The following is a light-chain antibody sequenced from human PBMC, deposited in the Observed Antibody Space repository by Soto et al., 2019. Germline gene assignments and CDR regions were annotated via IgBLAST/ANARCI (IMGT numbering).Light chain of an antibody. J-gene: IGLJ1*01. CDR1: NSDVGGYNF. CDR2: DVS. V-gene: IGLV2-14*01. Sequence: QSALTQPASVSGSPGQSITISCTGTNSDVGGYNFVSWYQQHPGKAPKLMIYDVSNRPSGFSNRFSGSKSGNTASLNISGLQAEDEADYYCSSYTSSSIPYVFGIGTKLTVL. CDR3: SSYTSSSIPYV.